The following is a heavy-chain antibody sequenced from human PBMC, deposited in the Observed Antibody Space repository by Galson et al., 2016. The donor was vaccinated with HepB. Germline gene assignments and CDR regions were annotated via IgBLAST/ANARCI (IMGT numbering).Heavy chain of an antibody. Sequence: SVKVSCKASGGTFSSYAISWVRQAPGQGLEWMGGITPIFGTANYAQKFQGRVTIIADESTSTGYMELSRLRSEDTAVYYCARDGARSGWYPYYYGMDVWGQGTTVTVSS. CDR3: ARDGARSGWYPYYYGMDV. J-gene: IGHJ6*02. CDR1: GGTFSSYA. V-gene: IGHV1-69*13. D-gene: IGHD6-19*01. CDR2: ITPIFGTA.